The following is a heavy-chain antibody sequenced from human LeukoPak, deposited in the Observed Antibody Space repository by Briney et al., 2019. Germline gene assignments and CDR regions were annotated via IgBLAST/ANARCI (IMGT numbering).Heavy chain of an antibody. CDR1: GYTFTSYA. CDR2: IIPIFGTA. Sequence: ASVKVSCKASGYTFTSYAISWVRQAPGQGLEWMGGIIPIFGTANYAQKFQGRVTITADGSTSTAYMELSSLRSEDTAVYYCARDRGDVVVPAARYYYYYYMDVWGKGTTVTVSS. J-gene: IGHJ6*03. V-gene: IGHV1-69*13. CDR3: ARDRGDVVVPAARYYYYYYMDV. D-gene: IGHD2-2*01.